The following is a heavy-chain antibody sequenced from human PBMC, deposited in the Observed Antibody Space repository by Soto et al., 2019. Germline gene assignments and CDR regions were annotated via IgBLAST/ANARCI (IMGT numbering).Heavy chain of an antibody. CDR1: GGTFSSYT. D-gene: IGHD2-2*01. Sequence: SVKVSCKASGGTFSSYTISWVRQAPGQGLEWMGRIIPILGIANYAQKFQGRVTITADKSTSTAYMELSSLRSEDTAVYYCARGPYADCSSTSCYLSWFDPWGQGTLVTVSS. V-gene: IGHV1-69*02. CDR3: ARGPYADCSSTSCYLSWFDP. CDR2: IIPILGIA. J-gene: IGHJ5*02.